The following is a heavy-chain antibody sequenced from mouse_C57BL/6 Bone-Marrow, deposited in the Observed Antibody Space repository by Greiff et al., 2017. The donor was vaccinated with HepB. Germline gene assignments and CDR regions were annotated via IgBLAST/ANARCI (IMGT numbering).Heavy chain of an antibody. D-gene: IGHD3-2*02. V-gene: IGHV7-1*01. CDR3: ARDDLRLRFAY. CDR2: SRNKANDYTT. J-gene: IGHJ3*01. CDR1: GFTFSDFY. Sequence: EVQVVESGGGLVQSGRSLRLSCATSGFTFSDFYMEWVRQAPGKGLEWIAASRNKANDYTTEYSASVKGRFIVSRDTSQSILYLQMNALRAEDTAIYYCARDDLRLRFAYWGQGTLVTVSA.